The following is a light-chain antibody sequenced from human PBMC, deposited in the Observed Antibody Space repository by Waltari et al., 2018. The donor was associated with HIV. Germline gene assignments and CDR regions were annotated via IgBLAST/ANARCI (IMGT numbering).Light chain of an antibody. J-gene: IGLJ2*01. V-gene: IGLV3-1*01. CDR1: KLGDKY. CDR2: QDD. Sequence: SDELTQPPSVSLSPRQTASITCSGDKLGDKYVCWYQQKPGQSPVVVIYQDDKRPSGIPERFSGSNSGNTATLTISGTQAMDEADYYCQAWDSSTEVFGGGTKLTV. CDR3: QAWDSSTEV.